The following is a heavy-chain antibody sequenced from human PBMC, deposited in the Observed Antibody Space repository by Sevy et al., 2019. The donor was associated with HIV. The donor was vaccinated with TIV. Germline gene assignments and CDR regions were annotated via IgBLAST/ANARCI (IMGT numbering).Heavy chain of an antibody. CDR3: TRLGIQGYYYYMDV. Sequence: GGSLRLSCAASGFTFSGSAMHWVRQASGKGLEWVGRIRSKANSYATAYAASVKGRFTSSRDDSKNRAYLQMNSLKTEDTAVYYCTRLGIQGYYYYMDVWGNGTTVTVSS. D-gene: IGHD6-13*01. CDR2: IRSKANSYAT. V-gene: IGHV3-73*01. J-gene: IGHJ6*03. CDR1: GFTFSGSA.